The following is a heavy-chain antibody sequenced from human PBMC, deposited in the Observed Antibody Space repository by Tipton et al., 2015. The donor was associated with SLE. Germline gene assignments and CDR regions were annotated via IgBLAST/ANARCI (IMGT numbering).Heavy chain of an antibody. CDR1: GGSINNYY. D-gene: IGHD2-21*02. CDR2: IYYSGDA. V-gene: IGHV4-59*08. Sequence: TLSLTCTVSGGSINNYYWSWIRQTPGKGLEWIGYIYYSGDAKYSPSLKTRVTISLDTSENQFSLKLNSVTAADTATYYCARGTDFDSYYYSCALDVWGQGTAVAVSS. CDR3: ARGTDFDSYYYSCALDV. J-gene: IGHJ6*02.